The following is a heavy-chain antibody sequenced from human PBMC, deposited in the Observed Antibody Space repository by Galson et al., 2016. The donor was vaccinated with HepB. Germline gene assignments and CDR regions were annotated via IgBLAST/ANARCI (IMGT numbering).Heavy chain of an antibody. D-gene: IGHD2-21*02. CDR3: VRGSLAVTRSTLGY. Sequence: CAISGDSVSNNRAAWTWIRQSPSRGLEWLGRTFYRSKWFHEYASSVKGRMTINSDIAKNQFSLQVNSVTPGDTDVYFRVRGSLAVTRSTLGYWGQGALVIVS. J-gene: IGHJ4*02. CDR2: TFYRSKWFH. V-gene: IGHV6-1*01. CDR1: GDSVSNNRAA.